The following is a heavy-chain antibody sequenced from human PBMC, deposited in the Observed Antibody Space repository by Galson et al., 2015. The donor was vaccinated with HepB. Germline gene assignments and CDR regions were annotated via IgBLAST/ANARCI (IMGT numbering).Heavy chain of an antibody. CDR1: GITLNDYT. J-gene: IGHJ6*02. CDR2: LSWDASAT. Sequence: SLRLSCAASGITLNDYTMHWVRQTPGKGLEWLSLLSWDASATYYADSVKGRFTISRDNSKNTLYLQMNSLRAEDTAVYYCAKGHMVRGVALYYYYGMDVWGQGTTVTVSS. CDR3: AKGHMVRGVALYYYYGMDV. D-gene: IGHD3-10*01. V-gene: IGHV3-43*01.